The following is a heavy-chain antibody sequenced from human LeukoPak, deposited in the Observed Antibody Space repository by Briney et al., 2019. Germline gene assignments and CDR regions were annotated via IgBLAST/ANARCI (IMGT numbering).Heavy chain of an antibody. Sequence: SGPTLVNPTQTLTLTCTVSGFSVDTNGLAVGWIRQPPGKALEWLALIYWDDDKRYSPSLKSRLTITKDTSRNQVVLTMTNMDPADTGTYCCAQRSSKLAGPRFAFWGQGTLVTVSS. CDR3: AQRSSKLAGPRFAF. CDR2: IYWDDDK. CDR1: GFSVDTNGLA. D-gene: IGHD6-19*01. V-gene: IGHV2-5*02. J-gene: IGHJ4*02.